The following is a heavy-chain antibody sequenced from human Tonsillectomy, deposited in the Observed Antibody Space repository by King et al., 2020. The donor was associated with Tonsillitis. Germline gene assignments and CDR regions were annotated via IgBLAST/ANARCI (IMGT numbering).Heavy chain of an antibody. D-gene: IGHD6-6*01. Sequence: VQLQESGPGLLKPSDTLSLTCTVSCGSISIDYWSWIRQPPGKGLEWMWFAHYSGCTNYTPSLRSRVTMSVDTSKNHFSLRLSSVTAAEPAVYYCARPYSSSFWFFDLWGRGTLVTVSS. CDR1: CGSISIDY. CDR2: AHYSGCT. J-gene: IGHJ2*01. V-gene: IGHV4-59*08. CDR3: ARPYSSSFWFFDL.